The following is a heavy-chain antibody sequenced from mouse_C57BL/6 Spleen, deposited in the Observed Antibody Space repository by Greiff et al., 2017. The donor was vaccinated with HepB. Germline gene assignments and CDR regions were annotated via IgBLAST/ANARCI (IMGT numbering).Heavy chain of an antibody. Sequence: VQLQQSGAELVKPGASVKLSCKASGYTFTSYWMQWVKQRPGQGLEWIGEIDPSDSYTNYNQKFKGKATLTVDTSSSTAYMQLSSLTSEDSAVYYGGRFYDGCYGLLAYWGQGTLVTVSA. CDR3: GRFYDGCYGLLAY. CDR1: GYTFTSYW. V-gene: IGHV1-50*01. J-gene: IGHJ3*01. CDR2: IDPSDSYT. D-gene: IGHD2-3*01.